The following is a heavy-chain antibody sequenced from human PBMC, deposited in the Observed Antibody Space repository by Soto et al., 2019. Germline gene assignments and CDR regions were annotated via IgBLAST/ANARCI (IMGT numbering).Heavy chain of an antibody. Sequence: EVQLLESGGGLVQPGGSLRLSCVASGFTFNNNPMSWVRQAPGKGLEWVSVISAGGDATDYADSVRGRFTISRDISKNTLYLQMNSVSVDDRAIYYCAKCSRAASGFDYWGQGTLVTVSS. D-gene: IGHD2-15*01. CDR1: GFTFNNNP. V-gene: IGHV3-23*01. CDR2: ISAGGDAT. CDR3: AKCSRAASGFDY. J-gene: IGHJ4*02.